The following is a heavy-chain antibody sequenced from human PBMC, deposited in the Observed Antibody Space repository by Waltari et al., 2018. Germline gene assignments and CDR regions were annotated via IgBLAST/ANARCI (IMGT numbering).Heavy chain of an antibody. CDR2: FDPEDGET. D-gene: IGHD2-15*01. J-gene: IGHJ4*02. CDR3: ATGMRALVVAATLDY. V-gene: IGHV1-24*01. Sequence: QVQLVQSGAEVKKPGASVKVSCKVSGYTLPELSMHSVLTAPGKGLEWMGGFDPEDGETIYAQKFQGRVTMTEDTSTDTAYMELSSLRSEDTAVYYCATGMRALVVAATLDYWGQGTLVTVSS. CDR1: GYTLPELS.